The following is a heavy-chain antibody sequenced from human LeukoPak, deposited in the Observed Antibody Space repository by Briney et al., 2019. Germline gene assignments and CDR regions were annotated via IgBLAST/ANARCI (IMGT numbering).Heavy chain of an antibody. CDR1: GGSISSYY. D-gene: IGHD5-12*01. CDR2: IYYSGST. J-gene: IGHJ4*02. V-gene: IGHV4-59*01. CDR3: ARDRGLRSFDY. Sequence: PSETLSLTCTVSGGSISSYYWSWIRQPPGKGLEWIGYIYYSGSTHYNPSLKSRVTISVDTSKNQFSLKLSSVTAADTAVYYCARDRGLRSFDYWGQGTLVTVSS.